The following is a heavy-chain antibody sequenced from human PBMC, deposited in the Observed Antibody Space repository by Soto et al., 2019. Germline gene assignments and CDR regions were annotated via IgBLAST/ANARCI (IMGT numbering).Heavy chain of an antibody. CDR2: VYARGAT. CDR1: GASITSHY. CDR3: ARSSGDDFFYYGMDV. V-gene: IGHV4-59*10. D-gene: IGHD4-17*01. Sequence: ETLSLTCSVSGASITSHYWNWIRQSAGEGLQWIGRVYARGATNYNPSLKSRVTISGDTSKNQFSLKLTSVTAADTAVYYCARSSGDDFFYYGMDVWGHGTTVTVSS. J-gene: IGHJ6*02.